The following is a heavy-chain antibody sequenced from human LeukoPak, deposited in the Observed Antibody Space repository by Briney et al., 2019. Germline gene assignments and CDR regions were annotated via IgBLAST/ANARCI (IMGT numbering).Heavy chain of an antibody. CDR1: GFTFSSYE. CDR3: ARRTVTRYNWFDP. J-gene: IGHJ5*02. D-gene: IGHD4-11*01. V-gene: IGHV3-48*03. Sequence: GGSLRLSCAASGFTFSSYEMNWVRQAPGKGLEWVSYISSSGSTIYYADSVKGRLTISRDNAKNSLYLQMNSLRAEDTAVYYCARRTVTRYNWFDPWGQGTLVTVSS. CDR2: ISSSGSTI.